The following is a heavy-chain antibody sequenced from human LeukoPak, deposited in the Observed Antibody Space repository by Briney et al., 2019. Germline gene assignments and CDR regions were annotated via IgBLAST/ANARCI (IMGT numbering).Heavy chain of an antibody. J-gene: IGHJ3*02. Sequence: SETLSLTCTVSGGSISSYYWSWIGQPPGKGLEWIGYIYYSGSTNYNPSLKSRVTISVDTSKNQFSLKLSSVTAADTAVYYCARAGGYYDILTGRGLLDDAFDIWGQGTMVTVSS. CDR3: ARAGGYYDILTGRGLLDDAFDI. CDR2: IYYSGST. D-gene: IGHD3-9*01. CDR1: GGSISSYY. V-gene: IGHV4-59*01.